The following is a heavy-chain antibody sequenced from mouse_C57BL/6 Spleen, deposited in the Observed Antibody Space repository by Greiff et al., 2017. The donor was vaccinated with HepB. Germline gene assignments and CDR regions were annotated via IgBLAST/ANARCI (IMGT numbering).Heavy chain of an antibody. Sequence: VQLQQPGTELVKPGASVKLSCKASGYTFTSYWMHWVKQRPGQGLEWIGNINPSNGGTNYNEKFKSKATLTVDQSSSTAYMQLSSLTSEDSAIYYCARRDYYGSNSSYWYFDVWGTGTTVTVAS. CDR3: ARRDYYGSNSSYWYFDV. J-gene: IGHJ1*03. CDR1: GYTFTSYW. D-gene: IGHD1-1*01. CDR2: INPSNGGT. V-gene: IGHV1-53*01.